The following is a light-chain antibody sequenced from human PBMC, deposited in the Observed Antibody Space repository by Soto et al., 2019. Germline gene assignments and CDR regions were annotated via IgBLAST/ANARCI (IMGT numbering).Light chain of an antibody. J-gene: IGLJ1*01. CDR1: SSDVGGYNY. CDR2: EVN. V-gene: IGLV2-8*01. Sequence: QSALAQPPSASGSPGQSVAISCTGTSSDVGGYNYVSWYQQHPGKAPKLMIYEVNKRPSGFPDPFSGSKSGTTASLTVSGLQVEDEVDYCCCSYACRSNVFGSGSNVTVL. CDR3: CSYACRSNV.